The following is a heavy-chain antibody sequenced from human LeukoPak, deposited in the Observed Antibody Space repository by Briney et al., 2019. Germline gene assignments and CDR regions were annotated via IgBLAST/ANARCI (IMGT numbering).Heavy chain of an antibody. D-gene: IGHD2-15*01. CDR1: GGSISSYY. J-gene: IGHJ3*02. Sequence: SETLSLTCTVSGGSISSYYWSWIRQPPGKGLEWIGYIYNSGSTKYNPSLKSRVTISVDTSRNQFSLKLSSVTAADTAVYYCARNGGSKADDAFDIWGQGTMVTVS. V-gene: IGHV4-59*08. CDR3: ARNGGSKADDAFDI. CDR2: IYNSGST.